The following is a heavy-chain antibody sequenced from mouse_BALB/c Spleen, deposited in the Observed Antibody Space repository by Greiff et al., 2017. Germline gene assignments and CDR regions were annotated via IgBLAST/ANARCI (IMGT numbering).Heavy chain of an antibody. V-gene: IGHV2-9*02. J-gene: IGHJ4*01. Sequence: VKLVESGPGLVAPSQSLSITCTVSGFSLTSYGVHWVRQPPGKGLEWLGVIWAGGSTNYNSALMSRLSISKDNSKSQVFLKMNSLQTDDTAMYYCARDPYDFEGYAMDYWGQGTSVTVSS. CDR2: IWAGGST. CDR3: ARDPYDFEGYAMDY. D-gene: IGHD2-4*01. CDR1: GFSLTSYG.